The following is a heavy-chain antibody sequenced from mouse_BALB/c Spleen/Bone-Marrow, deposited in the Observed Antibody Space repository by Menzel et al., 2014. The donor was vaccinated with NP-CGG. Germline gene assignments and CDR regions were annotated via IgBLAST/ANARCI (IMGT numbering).Heavy chain of an antibody. J-gene: IGHJ2*01. Sequence: EVQLQQSGGGLVQPGGSLKLSCAASGFTFSSYGMSWVRQTPDKRLELVATINSNGGSTYYPDSVKGRFTISRDNAKNTLYLQMSSLKPEDTAMYYCARDYDYGYWGQGTTLTVSS. D-gene: IGHD2-4*01. CDR2: INSNGGST. V-gene: IGHV5-6-3*01. CDR1: GFTFSSYG. CDR3: ARDYDYGY.